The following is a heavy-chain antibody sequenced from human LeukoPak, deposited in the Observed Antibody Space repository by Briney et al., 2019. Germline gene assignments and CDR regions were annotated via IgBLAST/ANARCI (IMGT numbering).Heavy chain of an antibody. V-gene: IGHV3-30*02. CDR3: AKALALRFGPIDY. CDR1: GFTFSSYG. CDR2: IRYDGSNN. J-gene: IGHJ4*02. Sequence: GGSLRLSCAASGFTFSSYGMHWVRQAPGKGLEWVAFIRYDGSNNYYAYSVKGRFTISRDNYKNTLYLQMKSLRAEDTAVYYCAKALALRFGPIDYWGQGTLVTVSS. D-gene: IGHD3-3*01.